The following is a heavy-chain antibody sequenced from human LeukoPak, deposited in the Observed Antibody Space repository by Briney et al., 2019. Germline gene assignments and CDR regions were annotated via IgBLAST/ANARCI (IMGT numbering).Heavy chain of an antibody. CDR3: ANVHYDSSGYYR. J-gene: IGHJ4*02. CDR2: ISRSGGST. CDR1: GFTFSSYA. Sequence: GGSLRLSCAASGFTFSSYAMSWVRQAPGKGLEWVSAISRSGGSTYYADSVKGRFTISRDNSKNTLYLQMNSLRAEDTAVYYCANVHYDSSGYYRWGQGTLVTVSS. V-gene: IGHV3-23*01. D-gene: IGHD3-22*01.